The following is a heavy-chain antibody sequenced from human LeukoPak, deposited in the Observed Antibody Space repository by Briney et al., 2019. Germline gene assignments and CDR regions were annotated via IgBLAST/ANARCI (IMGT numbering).Heavy chain of an antibody. V-gene: IGHV4-30-2*01. CDR1: GDSISSGGYS. CDR3: ASAGSYDYGRRFDD. Sequence: SETLSLTCAVPGDSISSGGYSWSWIRQPPGRGLEWIGYIYHSGSNYYNPSLKRRLTISVDRYKHQFSLKLGSVTAADTAVYYCASAGSYDYGRRFDDWGQATLVTVSS. CDR2: IYHSGSN. J-gene: IGHJ4*02. D-gene: IGHD4-17*01.